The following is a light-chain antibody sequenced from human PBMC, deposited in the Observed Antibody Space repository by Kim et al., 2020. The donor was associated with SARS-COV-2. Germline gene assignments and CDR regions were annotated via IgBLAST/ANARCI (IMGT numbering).Light chain of an antibody. CDR2: GKN. CDR1: SLRSYY. V-gene: IGLV3-19*01. Sequence: SSELTQDPAVSVALGQTVRITCQGDSLRSYYASWYQQKPGQAPVLVIYGKNNRPSGIPDRFSGSSSGNKASLTITGAQAEDEADYYCNSRDSSGNRVFGG. CDR3: NSRDSSGNRV. J-gene: IGLJ3*02.